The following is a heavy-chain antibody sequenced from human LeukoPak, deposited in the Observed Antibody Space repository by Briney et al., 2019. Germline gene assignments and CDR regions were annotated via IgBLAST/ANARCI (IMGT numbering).Heavy chain of an antibody. D-gene: IGHD4-11*01. CDR2: IKQDGSEI. CDR3: ARGVNRPNYYYYGMDV. J-gene: IGHJ6*02. CDR1: GFTFSNYW. Sequence: PGGSLRLSCVASGFTFSNYWMSWVRQAPGKGREGVANIKQDGSEIYYVASVKGRFTISRDNVKTSLYLQMNSLRAEDTAMYYCARGVNRPNYYYYGMDVWGQGTTVTVSS. V-gene: IGHV3-7*01.